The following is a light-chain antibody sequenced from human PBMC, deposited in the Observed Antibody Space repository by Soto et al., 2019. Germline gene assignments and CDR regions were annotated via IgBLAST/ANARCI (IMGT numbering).Light chain of an antibody. CDR1: SSDVGGSNH. J-gene: IGLJ3*02. V-gene: IGLV2-14*01. CDR3: SSYASSSTLVL. Sequence: QPVLTQPASVSGSPGQSITISCTGTSSDVGGSNHVSWYQQHPGKAPKLMIFDVSNRPSGVSNRFSGSKSGNTASLTISGLQAEDEADYYCSSYASSSTLVLFGGGTKVTVL. CDR2: DVS.